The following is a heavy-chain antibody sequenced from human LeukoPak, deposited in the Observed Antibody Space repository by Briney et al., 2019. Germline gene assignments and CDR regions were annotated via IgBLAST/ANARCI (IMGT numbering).Heavy chain of an antibody. J-gene: IGHJ4*02. V-gene: IGHV4-38-2*02. D-gene: IGHD3-22*01. CDR3: AREHYYDSTAYLD. Sequence: SETLSLTCTVSGYSISSGYYWGWIRQPPGKGLEWIGSIYHSGSTYNNPSLKSRVTISVDTSKNHFSLKLTSVTAADTAVYYCAREHYYDSTAYLDWGQGTLVTVSS. CDR1: GYSISSGYY. CDR2: IYHSGST.